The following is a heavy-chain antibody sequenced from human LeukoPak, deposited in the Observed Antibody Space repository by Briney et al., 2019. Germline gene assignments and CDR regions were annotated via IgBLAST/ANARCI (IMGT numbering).Heavy chain of an antibody. J-gene: IGHJ6*03. CDR2: IYSDGST. CDR1: GFTVSSNH. V-gene: IGHV3-53*01. D-gene: IGHD2-21*02. Sequence: PGGSLRLSCAASGFTVSSNHMSWVRQAPGKGLEWVSVIYSDGSTYYADSVKGRFTISRDNSKNTLYLQMNSLRAEDTAVYYCARGRVTYNYYMDVWGKGTTVTVSS. CDR3: ARGRVTYNYYMDV.